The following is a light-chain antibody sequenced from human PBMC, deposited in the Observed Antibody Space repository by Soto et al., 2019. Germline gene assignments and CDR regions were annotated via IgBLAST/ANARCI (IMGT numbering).Light chain of an antibody. CDR2: GAY. J-gene: IGKJ4*01. V-gene: IGKV3D-11*02. Sequence: ILVTQSTSTLFVSPGDRVTLSCSTSHSFSSHVAWYQHRPGQAPRLLLYGAYNRATGIKPRFSGSGSGTDFTLTIRSLEPEDFAVYYCHQRSNWQLTFGGGPKVDNK. CDR1: HSFSSH. CDR3: HQRSNWQLT.